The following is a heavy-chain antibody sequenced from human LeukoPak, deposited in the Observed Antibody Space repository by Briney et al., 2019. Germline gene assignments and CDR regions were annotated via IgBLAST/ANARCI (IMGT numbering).Heavy chain of an antibody. Sequence: SETLSRTCTVSGGSISSYYWSWIRQPAGKGLEWIGRIYTSGSTNYNPSLKSRVTMSVDTSKNQFSLKLSSVTAADTAVYYCARNTGGYSYGYNYYMDVWGKGTTVTVSS. J-gene: IGHJ6*03. CDR2: IYTSGST. CDR1: GGSISSYY. D-gene: IGHD5-18*01. CDR3: ARNTGGYSYGYNYYMDV. V-gene: IGHV4-4*07.